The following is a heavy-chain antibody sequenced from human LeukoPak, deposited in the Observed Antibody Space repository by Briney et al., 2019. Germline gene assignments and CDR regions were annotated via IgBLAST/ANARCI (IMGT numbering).Heavy chain of an antibody. Sequence: PGGSLRLSCAVSGFTFSSYAMSWVRQAPGKGLEWVSAISGSGGSTYYADSVKGRFTISRDNSKNTLYLQMNSLRAEDTAVYYCAKGTQLVPNYFDYWGQGTLVTVSS. CDR1: GFTFSSYA. V-gene: IGHV3-23*01. J-gene: IGHJ4*02. CDR3: AKGTQLVPNYFDY. CDR2: ISGSGGST. D-gene: IGHD6-13*01.